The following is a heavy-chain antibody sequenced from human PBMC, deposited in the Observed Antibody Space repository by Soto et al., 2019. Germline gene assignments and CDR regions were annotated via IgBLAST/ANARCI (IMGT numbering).Heavy chain of an antibody. CDR1: GYTFTSYG. D-gene: IGHD3-10*02. V-gene: IGHV1-18*01. Sequence: QVQLVQSGAEVKKPGASVKVSCKASGYTFTSYGISWVRQAPGQGLEWMGWISNYNGYTNYAQKLQGRVPMTTDTSTSTAYMELRSLKSDVAAVYYCTRGGQLFAGTYFDYWGQGTRVTVSS. J-gene: IGHJ4*02. CDR3: TRGGQLFAGTYFDY. CDR2: ISNYNGYT.